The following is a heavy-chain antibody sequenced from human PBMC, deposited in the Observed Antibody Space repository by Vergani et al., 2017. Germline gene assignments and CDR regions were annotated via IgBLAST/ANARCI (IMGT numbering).Heavy chain of an antibody. CDR3: ARDGPPDYYYYGMDV. J-gene: IGHJ6*02. D-gene: IGHD3/OR15-3a*01. CDR2: INPNSGGT. CDR1: GYTFTGYY. V-gene: IGHV1-2*02. Sequence: QVQLVQSGAEVKKPGASVKVSCKASGYTFTGYYMHWVRQAPGQGLEWMGWINPNSGGTNYAQKFQGRVTITADESTSTAYMELSSLRSEDTAVYYCARDGPPDYYYYGMDVWGQGTTVTVSS.